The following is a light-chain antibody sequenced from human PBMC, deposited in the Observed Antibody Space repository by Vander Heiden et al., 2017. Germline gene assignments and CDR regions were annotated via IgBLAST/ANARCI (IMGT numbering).Light chain of an antibody. CDR3: CSFAGSSTLGV. J-gene: IGLJ1*01. CDR1: SSDVGSYNL. CDR2: EVT. V-gene: IGLV2-23*02. Sequence: QSALTQPASVSASPGQSIPISCTGPSSDVGSYNLVAWYQQHPGKAPKLMIYEVTKRPSGVSNRFSGSKSGNTASLTISGLQAEDEADYYCCSFAGSSTLGVFGTGTKVTVL.